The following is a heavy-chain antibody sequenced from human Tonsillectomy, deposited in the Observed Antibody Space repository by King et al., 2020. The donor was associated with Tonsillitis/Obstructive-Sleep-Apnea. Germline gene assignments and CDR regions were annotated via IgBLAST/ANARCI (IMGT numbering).Heavy chain of an antibody. Sequence: QLVQSGAEVKKPGASVRVSCKVSGYTLTELSMHWVRQTPRKGLEWMGGFDPEDSETSYAQKFQGRVTMTEDTSTDTAFLELSSLRSEDTAVYYCATNSRVSDYLWGNYRYTLDIWGQGTMVTVSS. D-gene: IGHD3-16*02. J-gene: IGHJ3*02. CDR2: FDPEDSET. CDR3: ATNSRVSDYLWGNYRYTLDI. V-gene: IGHV1-24*01. CDR1: GYTLTELS.